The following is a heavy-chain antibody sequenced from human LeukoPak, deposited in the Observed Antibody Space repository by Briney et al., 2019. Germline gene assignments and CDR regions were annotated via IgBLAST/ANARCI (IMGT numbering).Heavy chain of an antibody. CDR2: IYTSGST. J-gene: IGHJ4*02. CDR1: GGSISSYY. D-gene: IGHD2-2*02. CDR3: ASLIGYCSSTSCYNDDY. V-gene: IGHV4-4*07. Sequence: SETLSLTCTVSGGSISSYYWSWIRQPAGKGLEWIGRIYTSGSTNYNPSLKSRVTMSVDTSKNQFSLKLSSVTAADTAVYYCASLIGYCSSTSCYNDDYWGQGTLVTVSS.